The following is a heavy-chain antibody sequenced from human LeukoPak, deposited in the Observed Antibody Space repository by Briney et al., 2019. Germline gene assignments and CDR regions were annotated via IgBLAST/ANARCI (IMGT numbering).Heavy chain of an antibody. Sequence: ASVKVSCKASGYTLTSYGISWVRQAPGQGLEWMGWISGYNGNTNYAQLQGRVTMTTDTSTSTAYMELRSLRSDDTAVYYCARDLKRGYSSGRYSWGTGSSNDYWGQGTLVTVSS. CDR2: ISGYNGNT. CDR3: ARDLKRGYSSGRYSWGTGSSNDY. D-gene: IGHD6-19*01. V-gene: IGHV1-18*01. CDR1: GYTLTSYG. J-gene: IGHJ4*02.